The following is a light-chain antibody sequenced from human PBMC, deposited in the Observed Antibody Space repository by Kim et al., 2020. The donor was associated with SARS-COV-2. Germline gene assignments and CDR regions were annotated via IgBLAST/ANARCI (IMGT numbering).Light chain of an antibody. Sequence: QTVVTQEPSFSVSPGGTVTLTCGLSSGSVSPSNYPSWYQQTPGQAPRTLIYSTNSRSPGVPDRVSGSILGNKAALTITGAQADDESAYYCVLYMGSGINWVFGGGTQLTVL. J-gene: IGLJ3*02. CDR2: STN. CDR3: VLYMGSGINWV. CDR1: SGSVSPSNY. V-gene: IGLV8-61*01.